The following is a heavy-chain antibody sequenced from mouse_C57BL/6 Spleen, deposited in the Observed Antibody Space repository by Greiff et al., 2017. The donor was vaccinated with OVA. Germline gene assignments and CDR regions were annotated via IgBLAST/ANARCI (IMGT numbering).Heavy chain of an antibody. CDR2: IDPATGNT. D-gene: IGHD1-1*01. V-gene: IGHV14-3*01. CDR3: ARSGGSSDNDYAMDY. CDR1: GFNIKNTY. J-gene: IGHJ4*01. Sequence: EVKVVESVAELVRPGASVKLSCTASGFNIKNTYMHWVKQRPEQGLEWIGRIDPATGNTKYAPKFQGKATLTADTSSNTDYLQISSLTSEDTAIYYCARSGGSSDNDYAMDYWGQGTSVTVSS.